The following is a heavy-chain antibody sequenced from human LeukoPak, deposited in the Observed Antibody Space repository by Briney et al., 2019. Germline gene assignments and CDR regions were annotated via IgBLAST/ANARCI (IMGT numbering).Heavy chain of an antibody. D-gene: IGHD4-17*01. V-gene: IGHV4-34*01. CDR2: INHSGST. Sequence: SETLSLTCAVYGGSFSGYYWSWIRQPPGKGLEWIGEINHSGSTNYNPSLKSRVTISVDTSKNQFSLKLSSVTAADTAVYYCARVHRWGYYGDYRWFDPWGQGTLVTVSS. CDR1: GGSFSGYY. J-gene: IGHJ5*02. CDR3: ARVHRWGYYGDYRWFDP.